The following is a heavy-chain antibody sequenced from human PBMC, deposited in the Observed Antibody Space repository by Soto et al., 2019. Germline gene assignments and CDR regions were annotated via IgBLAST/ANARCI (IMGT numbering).Heavy chain of an antibody. D-gene: IGHD6-13*01. Sequence: EVQLVESGGGLVKPGGSLRLSCAASGFTSNSYSMNWVRQAPGKGLEWVSSISHSSHYIYYADSMKGRFTISRDNAKNSLYLQMNSLRAEDTAVYYCAREEMYSSSWYPDYWGQGTLVTVSS. CDR2: ISHSSHYI. CDR3: AREEMYSSSWYPDY. J-gene: IGHJ4*02. V-gene: IGHV3-21*01. CDR1: GFTSNSYS.